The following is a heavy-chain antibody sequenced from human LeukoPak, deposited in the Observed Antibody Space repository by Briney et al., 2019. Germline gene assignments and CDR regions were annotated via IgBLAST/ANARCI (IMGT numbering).Heavy chain of an antibody. CDR1: GFTLSSYW. D-gene: IGHD1-26*01. J-gene: IGHJ4*02. CDR3: AGDVGATGFDY. Sequence: TGGSLRLSCAASGFTLSSYWMHWVRQAPGKGLVWVSHINSDGSSIRNADSVKGRFTISRDNAKNTLYLQMNSLRAEDTAVYFCAGDVGATGFDYWGPGNLVTVSS. V-gene: IGHV3-74*01. CDR2: INSDGSSI.